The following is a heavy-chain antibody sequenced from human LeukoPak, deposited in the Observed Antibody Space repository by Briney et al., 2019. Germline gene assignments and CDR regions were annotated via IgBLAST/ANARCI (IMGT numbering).Heavy chain of an antibody. Sequence: SETLSLTCAVSGYSISSGYSWGWIRQPPGKGLEWIGSIYHSGSTYYNPSLKSRVTISVDTSKNQFSLKLSSVTAADTAVYYCARLGYCSSTSCYTTAFDIWGPGTMVTVSS. CDR1: GYSISSGYS. J-gene: IGHJ3*02. D-gene: IGHD2-2*02. CDR2: IYHSGST. V-gene: IGHV4-38-2*01. CDR3: ARLGYCSSTSCYTTAFDI.